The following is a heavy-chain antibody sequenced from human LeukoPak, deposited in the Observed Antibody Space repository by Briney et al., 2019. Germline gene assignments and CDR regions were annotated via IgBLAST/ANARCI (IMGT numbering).Heavy chain of an antibody. CDR3: ARRVGAAGTSACDY. V-gene: IGHV3-21*01. Sequence: GGSLRLSCAASGFNFGSHSMEWVRQAPGKGLEWVSSMDSSSTYIYYADSVKGRFTISRDNAKNSLYLQMNSLRAEDTAVYYCARRVGAAGTSACDYWGQGTLVTVSS. J-gene: IGHJ4*02. CDR1: GFNFGSHS. CDR2: MDSSSTYI. D-gene: IGHD6-13*01.